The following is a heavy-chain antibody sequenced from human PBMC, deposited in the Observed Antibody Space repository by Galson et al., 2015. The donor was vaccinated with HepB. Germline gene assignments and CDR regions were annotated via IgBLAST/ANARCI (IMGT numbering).Heavy chain of an antibody. D-gene: IGHD1-1*01. CDR1: GGTFSSYA. CDR3: ARPLYNWNDQHRYYYYGMDV. V-gene: IGHV1-69*13. J-gene: IGHJ6*02. CDR2: IIPIFGTA. Sequence: SVKVSCKASGGTFSSYAISWVRQAPGQGLEWMGGIIPIFGTANYAQKFQGRVTITADESTSTAYMELSSLRSEDTAVYYCARPLYNWNDQHRYYYYGMDVWGQGTTVTVSS.